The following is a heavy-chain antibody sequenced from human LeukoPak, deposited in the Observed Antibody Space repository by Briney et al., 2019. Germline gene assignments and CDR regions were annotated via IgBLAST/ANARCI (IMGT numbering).Heavy chain of an antibody. V-gene: IGHV3-21*01. CDR3: ARGGGNWDPFDY. Sequence: PGGSLRLSCAASGFTFSSYSMNWVRQAPRKGLEWVSSISSSSSYIYYADSVKGRFTISRDNAKNSLYLQMNSLRAEDTAVYYCARGGGNWDPFDYWGQGTLVTVSS. CDR2: ISSSSSYI. D-gene: IGHD7-27*01. J-gene: IGHJ4*02. CDR1: GFTFSSYS.